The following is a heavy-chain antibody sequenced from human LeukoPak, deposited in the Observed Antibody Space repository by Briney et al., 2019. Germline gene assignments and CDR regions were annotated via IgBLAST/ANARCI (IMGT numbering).Heavy chain of an antibody. CDR3: ARVISGCSSTSCYLSGRNWFDP. J-gene: IGHJ5*02. CDR2: IYYSGST. Sequence: SETLSLTCTVSGGSISSSSYYWGWIRQPPGKGLEWIGTIYYSGSTYYNLSLKSRVTISVDTSKNQFSLKLSSVTAADTAVYYCARVISGCSSTSCYLSGRNWFDPWGQGTLVTVSS. CDR1: GGSISSSSYY. V-gene: IGHV4-39*07. D-gene: IGHD2-2*01.